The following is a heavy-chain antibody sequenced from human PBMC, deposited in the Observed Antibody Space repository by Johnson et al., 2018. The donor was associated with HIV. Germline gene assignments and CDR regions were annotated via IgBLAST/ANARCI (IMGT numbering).Heavy chain of an antibody. J-gene: IGHJ3*01. CDR1: GFTVSSNY. CDR3: AREPMDCGGDCWGVFDL. Sequence: MLLVESGGGLVQPGGSLRLSCAASGFTVSSNYMNWVRQAPGKGLEWVSGINWNGGSTGYADSVKGRFTISRDNAKNSLYLQMNSLRAEDTALYYCAREPMDCGGDCWGVFDLWGQGTMVTVSS. D-gene: IGHD2-21*02. V-gene: IGHV3-20*04. CDR2: INWNGGST.